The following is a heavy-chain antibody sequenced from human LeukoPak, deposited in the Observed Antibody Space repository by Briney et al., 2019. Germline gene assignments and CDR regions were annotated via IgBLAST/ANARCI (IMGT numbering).Heavy chain of an antibody. D-gene: IGHD6-19*01. CDR3: AGDHNSGLDY. J-gene: IGHJ4*02. CDR2: INPNSGGT. Sequence: ASVKVSCKASGGTFSSYAISWVRQAPGQGLEWLGWINPNSGGTNYAQKFQGRVTMTRDTSITTAYMELSRLRSDDTAVYYCAGDHNSGLDYWGQGTLVTVSS. CDR1: GGTFSSYA. V-gene: IGHV1-2*02.